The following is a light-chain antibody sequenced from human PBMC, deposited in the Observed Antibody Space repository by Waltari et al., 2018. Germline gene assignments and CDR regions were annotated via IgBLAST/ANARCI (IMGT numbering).Light chain of an antibody. CDR3: QKYGTLPAT. CDR1: QSISRF. Sequence: DIFLTQSPGTLSLSPGEGATLSCRASQSISRFLAWYQHKPGQAPRLLIYDASTRATGIPDRFSGSGSGTDFSLTISRLEPEDFAVYYCQKYGTLPATFGQGTKVEIK. V-gene: IGKV3-20*01. J-gene: IGKJ1*01. CDR2: DAS.